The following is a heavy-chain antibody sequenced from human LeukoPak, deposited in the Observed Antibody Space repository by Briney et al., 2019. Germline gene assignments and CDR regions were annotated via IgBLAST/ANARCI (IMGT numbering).Heavy chain of an antibody. J-gene: IGHJ4*02. V-gene: IGHV4-59*01. D-gene: IGHD3-9*01. CDR2: IYYSGST. CDR3: ARRPYDILTGYYY. Sequence: SETLSLTCTVSGGSISSYYWSWIRQPPGKGLEWIGYIYYSGSTNYNPSLKSRVTISVDTSKNQFSLKLSSVTAADTAVYYCARRPYDILTGYYYWGQGTLVTVSS. CDR1: GGSISSYY.